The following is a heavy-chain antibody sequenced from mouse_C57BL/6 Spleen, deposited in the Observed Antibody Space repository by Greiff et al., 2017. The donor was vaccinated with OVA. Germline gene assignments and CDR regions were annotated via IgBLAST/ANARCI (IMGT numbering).Heavy chain of an antibody. Sequence: EVKLMESGPGLVKPSQSLSLTCSVTGYSITSGYYWNWIRQFPGNKLEWMGYISYDGSNNYNPSLKNRISITRDTSKNQFFLKLNSVTTEDTATYYCAGDYGERGLYFDYWGQGTTLTVSS. D-gene: IGHD2-4*01. CDR1: GYSITSGYY. CDR2: ISYDGSN. CDR3: AGDYGERGLYFDY. V-gene: IGHV3-6*01. J-gene: IGHJ2*01.